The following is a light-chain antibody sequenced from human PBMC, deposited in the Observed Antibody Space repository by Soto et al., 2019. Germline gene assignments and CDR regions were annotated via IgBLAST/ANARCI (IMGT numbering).Light chain of an antibody. Sequence: EIVLTQSPATLSLSPGERATLSCRASQSVSNYLAWYQQKPGQAPRLLIYDASNRATGIPARFSGSGSGTDFTPTISSLAPEDFTVYYCQQRSNWPRLTFGGGTKVEIK. CDR2: DAS. CDR3: QQRSNWPRLT. J-gene: IGKJ4*01. V-gene: IGKV3-11*01. CDR1: QSVSNY.